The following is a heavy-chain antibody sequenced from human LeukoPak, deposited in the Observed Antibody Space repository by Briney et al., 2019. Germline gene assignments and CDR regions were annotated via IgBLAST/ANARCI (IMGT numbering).Heavy chain of an antibody. J-gene: IGHJ4*02. CDR2: INPSGGST. Sequence: ASVKVSCKASGYTFTRYYMHWVRQAPGQGLEWMGIINPSGGSTNYAQKFQGRVTMTRDTSISTAYMELSRLRSDDMAVYYCARLWFGESNNDYWGQGTLVTVSS. D-gene: IGHD3-10*01. CDR1: GYTFTRYY. V-gene: IGHV1-46*01. CDR3: ARLWFGESNNDY.